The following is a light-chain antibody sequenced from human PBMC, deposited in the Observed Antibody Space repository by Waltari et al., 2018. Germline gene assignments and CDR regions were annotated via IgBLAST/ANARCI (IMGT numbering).Light chain of an antibody. J-gene: IGKJ3*01. CDR3: EQYNSYPR. Sequence: DIQMTQSPSSLSASVGDRVTITGRASQGIRNFVRWFHLKPGKAPKSLLYAASSLQIGVPSKFSGSGAGTDFTLTISSLQPEYFATYYCEQYNSYPRFGPGTKVDIK. CDR2: AAS. CDR1: QGIRNF. V-gene: IGKV1-16*02.